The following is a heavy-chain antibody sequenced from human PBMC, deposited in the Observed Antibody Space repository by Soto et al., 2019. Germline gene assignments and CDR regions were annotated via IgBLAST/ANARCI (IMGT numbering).Heavy chain of an antibody. CDR1: GFSLSTDG. V-gene: IGHV1-18*01. Sequence: QVQLVQSGTEVKKPGDSVKVSCKASGFSLSTDGINWVRQAPGQGLEWMGWVSPYYDSTTYAQKFQGRVTLTTYTSTSTAYLELRNLKSDDTAVYYCARSESPAAMGGWFDPWGQGTQVSVS. CDR3: ARSESPAAMGGWFDP. CDR2: VSPYYDST. D-gene: IGHD2-2*01. J-gene: IGHJ5*02.